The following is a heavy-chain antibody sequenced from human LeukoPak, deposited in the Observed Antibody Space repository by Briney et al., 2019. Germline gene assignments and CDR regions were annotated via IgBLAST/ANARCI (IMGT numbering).Heavy chain of an antibody. D-gene: IGHD6-13*01. CDR2: ISGSGGST. CDR1: GFNFSTYA. CDR3: AKSGGGSSWYYFDY. J-gene: IGHJ4*02. Sequence: GGSLRLSCVASGFNFSTYAMRWVRQAPGKGLEWVSAISGSGGSTYYADSVKGRFTISRDNSKNTLFLQMNSLGAEDTAVYYCAKSGGGSSWYYFDYWGQGTLVTVSS. V-gene: IGHV3-23*01.